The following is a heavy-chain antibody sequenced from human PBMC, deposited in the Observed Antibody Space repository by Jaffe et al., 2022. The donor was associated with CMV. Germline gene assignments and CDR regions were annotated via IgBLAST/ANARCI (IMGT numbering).Heavy chain of an antibody. CDR3: ARPRGGYDSSGYRSPYYYYYGMDV. CDR2: INPSGGST. J-gene: IGHJ6*02. V-gene: IGHV1-46*01. CDR1: GYTFTSYY. D-gene: IGHD3-22*01. Sequence: QVQLVQSGAEVKKPGASVKVSCKASGYTFTSYYMHWVRQAPGQGLEWMGIINPSGGSTSYAQKFQGRVTMTRDTSTSTVYMELSSLRSEDTAVYYCARPRGGYDSSGYRSPYYYYYGMDVWGQGTTVTVSS.